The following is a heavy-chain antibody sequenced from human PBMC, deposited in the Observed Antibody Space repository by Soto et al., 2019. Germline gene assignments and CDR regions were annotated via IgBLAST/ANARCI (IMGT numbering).Heavy chain of an antibody. CDR1: GYTFTSYG. J-gene: IGHJ4*02. D-gene: IGHD3-10*01. CDR3: ARDHGPYYYGSGSYLPDY. V-gene: IGHV1-18*01. Sequence: QVQLVRSGAEVKKPGASVKVSCKASGYTFTSYGISWVRQAPGQGLEWMGWISAYNGNTNYAQKLQGRVTMTTDTSTSTAYMELRSLRSDDTAVYYCARDHGPYYYGSGSYLPDYWGQGTLVTVSS. CDR2: ISAYNGNT.